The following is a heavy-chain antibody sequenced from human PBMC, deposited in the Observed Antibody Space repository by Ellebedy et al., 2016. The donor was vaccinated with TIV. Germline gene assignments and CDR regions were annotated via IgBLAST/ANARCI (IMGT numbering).Heavy chain of an antibody. V-gene: IGHV3-30*04. CDR3: ARDAVNYDFWSGSTYYFDY. J-gene: IGHJ4*02. Sequence: PGGSLRLSCAASGFSFSSYAMHWVRQAPGKGLEWAAVISYDGGFKYYGDSVKGRFTISRDKSKNTLYLQMNKLRAEDTAVYYCARDAVNYDFWSGSTYYFDYWGQGALVTVSS. CDR2: ISYDGGFK. CDR1: GFSFSSYA. D-gene: IGHD3-3*01.